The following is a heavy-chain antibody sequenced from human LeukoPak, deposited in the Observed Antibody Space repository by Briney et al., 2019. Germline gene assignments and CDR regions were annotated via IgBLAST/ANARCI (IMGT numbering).Heavy chain of an antibody. CDR1: GFTFSSYA. Sequence: GGSLRLSCAASGFTFSSYAMSWVRQAPGKGLEWVSAISGSGGSTYYADSVKGRSTISRDNSKNTLYLQMNSLRAEDTAVYYCAKGAELRYFDWLPYYFDYWGQGTLVTVSS. CDR2: ISGSGGST. CDR3: AKGAELRYFDWLPYYFDY. D-gene: IGHD3-9*01. J-gene: IGHJ4*02. V-gene: IGHV3-23*01.